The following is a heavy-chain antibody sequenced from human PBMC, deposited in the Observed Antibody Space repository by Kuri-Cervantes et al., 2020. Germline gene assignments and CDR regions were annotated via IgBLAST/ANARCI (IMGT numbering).Heavy chain of an antibody. V-gene: IGHV3-33*01. J-gene: IGHJ4*02. CDR2: IWYDGSNK. Sequence: GGSLRLSCAASGFTFSSYGMHWVRQAPGKGLEWVAVIWYDGSNKYYADSVKGRFTISRDNSKNTLYLQMNSLRAEDTAVYYCARDKGYSSSWYYFDYWGQGTLVTVSS. CDR3: ARDKGYSSSWYYFDY. D-gene: IGHD6-13*01. CDR1: GFTFSSYG.